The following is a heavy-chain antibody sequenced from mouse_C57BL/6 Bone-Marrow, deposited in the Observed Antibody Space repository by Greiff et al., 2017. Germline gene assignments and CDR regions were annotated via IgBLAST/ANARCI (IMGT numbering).Heavy chain of an antibody. J-gene: IGHJ2*01. CDR1: GYTFTDYY. CDR2: INPYNGGT. CDR3: ARRGGRGYLDY. Sequence: VQLQESGPVLVKPGASVKMSCKASGYTFTDYYMNWVKQSHGKSLEWIGVINPYNGGTSYNQKFKGKATLTVDKSSSTAYMELNSLTSEDSAVYYCARRGGRGYLDYWGQGTTLTVSS. D-gene: IGHD1-1*02. V-gene: IGHV1-19*01.